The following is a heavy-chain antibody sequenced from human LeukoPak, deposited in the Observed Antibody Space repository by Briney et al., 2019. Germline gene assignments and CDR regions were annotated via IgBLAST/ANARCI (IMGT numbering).Heavy chain of an antibody. D-gene: IGHD6-19*01. J-gene: IGHJ2*01. CDR1: GGSISSSNW. Sequence: ASGTLSLTCAVSGGSISSSNWWSWVRQPPGKGLEWIGEIYHSGSTNYNPSLKSRVTISVDTSKNQFSLKLSSVTAADTAVYYCASPKRSSGWYFDLWGRGTLVTVSS. V-gene: IGHV4-4*02. CDR3: ASPKRSSGWYFDL. CDR2: IYHSGST.